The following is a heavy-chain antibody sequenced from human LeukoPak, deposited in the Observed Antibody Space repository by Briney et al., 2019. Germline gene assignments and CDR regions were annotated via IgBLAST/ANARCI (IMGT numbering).Heavy chain of an antibody. CDR2: IWYDGSNK. D-gene: IGHD1-14*01. CDR1: GFPFRSYG. Sequence: GGSLRLSCAASGFPFRSYGMHWVRQAPGKGLEWVAVIWYDGSNKDYTASGKGRFTISRDNSKNTLYLQMNSLRVEDTAVYYCARNNGDRADAFDIWGQGTMVTVSS. CDR3: ARNNGDRADAFDI. J-gene: IGHJ3*02. V-gene: IGHV3-33*01.